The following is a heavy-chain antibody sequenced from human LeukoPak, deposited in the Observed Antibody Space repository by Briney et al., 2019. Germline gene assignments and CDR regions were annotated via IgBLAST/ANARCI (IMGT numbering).Heavy chain of an antibody. V-gene: IGHV4-39*01. J-gene: IGHJ5*02. CDR2: IYYSGST. CDR3: ARISVGAAGNNWFDP. Sequence: PSQTLSLTCTVSGGSISSGSYYWGWIRQPPGKGLEWIGSIYYSGSTYYNPSLKSRVTISVDTSKNQFSLKLSSVTAADTAVYYCARISVGAAGNNWFDPWGQGTLVTVSS. D-gene: IGHD6-13*01. CDR1: GGSISSGSYY.